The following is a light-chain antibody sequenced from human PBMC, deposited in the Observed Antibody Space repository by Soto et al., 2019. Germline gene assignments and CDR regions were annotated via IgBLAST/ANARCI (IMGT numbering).Light chain of an antibody. Sequence: DIPMTQSPATLSGSVGDRVTITCRASQTISSWLAWYQQKPGKAPKLLIYKASTLKSGVPSGFSGSRSGTEFTLTISSLQPDGFATYLCQHYNSYSEACGQGTKVELQ. V-gene: IGKV1-5*03. J-gene: IGKJ1*01. CDR3: QHYNSYSEA. CDR1: QTISSW. CDR2: KAS.